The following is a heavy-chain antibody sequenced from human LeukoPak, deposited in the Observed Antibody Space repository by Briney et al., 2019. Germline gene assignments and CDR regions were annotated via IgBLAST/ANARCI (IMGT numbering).Heavy chain of an antibody. Sequence: GGSLRLSCAASGFTFSSYAMSWVRQAPGKGLEWVSAISGSGGSTYYADSVKGGFTISRDNSKNTLYLQMNSLRAEDTAVYYCAKDHYYDSSGYHQIDYWGQGTLVTVSS. CDR1: GFTFSSYA. CDR3: AKDHYYDSSGYHQIDY. CDR2: ISGSGGST. V-gene: IGHV3-23*01. D-gene: IGHD3-22*01. J-gene: IGHJ4*02.